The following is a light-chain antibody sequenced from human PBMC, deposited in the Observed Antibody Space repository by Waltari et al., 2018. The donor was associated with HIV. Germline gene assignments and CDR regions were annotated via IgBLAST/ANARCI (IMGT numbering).Light chain of an antibody. J-gene: IGLJ3*02. CDR2: VNSDGSH. CDR3: LTWGTGIAV. CDR1: SGHSSNA. V-gene: IGLV4-69*01. Sequence: QPVLTQPPSASGSLGASVKLTCTLSSGHSSNAIAWHQQQPEKGPRFLMKVNSDGSHNRGAGIPYRFSGSAYGAERYLTISSLQSEDEADYYCLTWGTGIAVFGGGTKLTVL.